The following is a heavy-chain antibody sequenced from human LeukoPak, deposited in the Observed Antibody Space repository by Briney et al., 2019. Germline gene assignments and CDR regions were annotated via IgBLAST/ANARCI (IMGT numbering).Heavy chain of an antibody. CDR3: AKATNTATGTPTLAIDY. V-gene: IGHV3-11*05. D-gene: IGHD6-13*01. CDR2: ISSTSSYI. Sequence: GGSLRLSSAAPGFIFSDYNMSWIRQAPGKGLERVSYISSTSSYIAYADSVKGRFTISRDNAKNSLYLQMNSLRAEDTAVYFCAKATNTATGTPTLAIDYWGQGTLVTVSS. J-gene: IGHJ4*02. CDR1: GFIFSDYN.